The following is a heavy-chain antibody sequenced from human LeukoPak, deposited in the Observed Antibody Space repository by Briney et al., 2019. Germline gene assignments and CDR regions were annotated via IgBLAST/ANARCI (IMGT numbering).Heavy chain of an antibody. CDR3: ARGRGRRIKNWFDP. D-gene: IGHD2-15*01. V-gene: IGHV1-8*02. J-gene: IGHJ5*02. Sequence: GASVKVSCKASGYTFTGYYMHWVRQATGQGLEWMGWMNPNSGNTGYAQKFQGRVTMTRNTSISTAYMELSSLRSEDTAVYYCARGRGRRIKNWFDPWGQGTLVTVSS. CDR2: MNPNSGNT. CDR1: GYTFTGYY.